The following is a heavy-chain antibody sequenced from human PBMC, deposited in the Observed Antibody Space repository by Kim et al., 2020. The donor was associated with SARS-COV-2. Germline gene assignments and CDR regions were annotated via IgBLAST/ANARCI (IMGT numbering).Heavy chain of an antibody. Sequence: SVKGRFTISRDNAKNSLYLQMNSLRAEDTAVYYCARDLGIVGATTGGVGYWGQGTLVTVSS. D-gene: IGHD1-26*01. CDR3: ARDLGIVGATTGGVGY. V-gene: IGHV3-21*01. J-gene: IGHJ4*02.